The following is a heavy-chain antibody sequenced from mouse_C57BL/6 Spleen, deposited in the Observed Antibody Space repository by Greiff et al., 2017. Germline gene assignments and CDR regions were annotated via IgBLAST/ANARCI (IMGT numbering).Heavy chain of an antibody. J-gene: IGHJ1*03. D-gene: IGHD4-1*01. CDR3: AAQTGTEWYFDV. V-gene: IGHV1-64*01. Sequence: QVQLQQPGAELVKPGASVKLSCKASGYTFTSYWMHWVKQRPGQGLEWIGMIHPNSGSTNYNEKFKSKATLSVDKYSRTAYLQLSSLTSDDSAVLYCAAQTGTEWYFDVWGTGTTVTFSS. CDR2: IHPNSGST. CDR1: GYTFTSYW.